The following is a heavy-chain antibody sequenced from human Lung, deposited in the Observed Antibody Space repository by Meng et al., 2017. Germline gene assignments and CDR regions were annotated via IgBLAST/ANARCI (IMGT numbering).Heavy chain of an antibody. D-gene: IGHD1-26*01. Sequence: QVTLQESGPGLVKPSGTLSLTCAGSGGSITSSTWWSWVRQTPGKGLEWFGEVFHSGSTNYNPPLESRVTISVDKSKNQFSLKVYSVTAADTATYYCARFDISSSGRGDYWGQGILVTVSS. J-gene: IGHJ4*02. CDR2: VFHSGST. V-gene: IGHV4-4*02. CDR3: ARFDISSSGRGDY. CDR1: GGSITSSTW.